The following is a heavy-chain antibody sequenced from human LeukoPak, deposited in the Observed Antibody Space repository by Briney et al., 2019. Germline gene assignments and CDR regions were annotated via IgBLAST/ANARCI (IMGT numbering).Heavy chain of an antibody. J-gene: IGHJ4*02. CDR2: IWYDGSNK. CDR1: GFTFSSYG. CDR3: AKDEKNVIFGRYGGNPGGY. D-gene: IGHD4-23*01. Sequence: GGSLRLSCAASGFTFSSYGMHWVRRAPGKGLEWVAVIWYDGSNKYYADSVKGRFTISRDNSKNTLYLQMNSLRAEDTAVYYCAKDEKNVIFGRYGGNPGGYWGQGTLVTVSS. V-gene: IGHV3-33*06.